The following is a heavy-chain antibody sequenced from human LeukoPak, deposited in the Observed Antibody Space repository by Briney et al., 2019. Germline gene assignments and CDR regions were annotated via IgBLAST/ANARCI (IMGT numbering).Heavy chain of an antibody. CDR2: INHSGST. J-gene: IGHJ4*02. Sequence: PSETLSLTCTVSGGSISSYYWSWIRQPPGKGLEWIGEINHSGSTNYNPSLKSRVTISVDTSKNQFSLKLSSVTAADTAVYYCATAYYDSSGYYYYFDYWGQGTLVTVSS. V-gene: IGHV4-34*01. D-gene: IGHD3-22*01. CDR1: GGSISSYY. CDR3: ATAYYDSSGYYYYFDY.